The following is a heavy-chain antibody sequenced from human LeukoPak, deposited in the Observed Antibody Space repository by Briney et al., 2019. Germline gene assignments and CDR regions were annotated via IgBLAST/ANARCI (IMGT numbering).Heavy chain of an antibody. CDR2: IYTSGST. CDR1: GGSISSYY. V-gene: IGHV4-4*07. J-gene: IGHJ4*02. D-gene: IGHD6-13*01. CDR3: AREAIAAAGTEHFDY. Sequence: NTSETLSLTCTVSGGSISSYYWSWIWQPAGKGLEWIGRIYTSGSTNYNPSLKSRVTMSVDTSKNQFSLKLSSVTAADTAVYYCAREAIAAAGTEHFDYWGQGTLVTVSS.